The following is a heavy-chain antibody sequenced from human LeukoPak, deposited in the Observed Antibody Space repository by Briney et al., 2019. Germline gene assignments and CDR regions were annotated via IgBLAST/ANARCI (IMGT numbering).Heavy chain of an antibody. Sequence: SETPSLTCAVYGGSLSGNYWRWIRQPPGKGLEWIGEINHSGSTNYNPSLRSRVTISVDMSKEQFSLNLRSVTAADTAVYYCVGKSDDYSYMDVWGEGTTVTVSS. CDR1: GGSLSGNY. CDR3: VGKSDDYSYMDV. D-gene: IGHD7-27*01. J-gene: IGHJ6*03. CDR2: INHSGST. V-gene: IGHV4-34*01.